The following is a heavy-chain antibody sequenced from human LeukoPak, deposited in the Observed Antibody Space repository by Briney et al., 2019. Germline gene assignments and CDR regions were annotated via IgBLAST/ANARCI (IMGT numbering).Heavy chain of an antibody. Sequence: ASVKVSCKASGGTFSSYAISWVRQAPGQGLEWMGGIIPIFGTANYAQKFQGRVTITTDESTSTAYMELSSLRSEDTAVYYCALSLHKIYGSGSYHFDYWGQGTLVTASS. CDR2: IIPIFGTA. D-gene: IGHD3-10*01. CDR1: GGTFSSYA. V-gene: IGHV1-69*05. J-gene: IGHJ4*02. CDR3: ALSLHKIYGSGSYHFDY.